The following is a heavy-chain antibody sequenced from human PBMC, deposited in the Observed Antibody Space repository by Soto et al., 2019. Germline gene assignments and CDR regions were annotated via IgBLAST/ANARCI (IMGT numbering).Heavy chain of an antibody. CDR2: IYYSGST. D-gene: IGHD4-17*01. V-gene: IGHV4-59*01. J-gene: IGHJ4*02. CDR1: GGSISSYY. Sequence: PSETLSLTCTVSGGSISSYYWSWIRQPPGKGLEWIGYIYYSGSTNYNPSLKSRVTISVDTSKNQFSLKLSSVTAADTAVYYCARSKPHYGALDYWGQGTLVTVSS. CDR3: ARSKPHYGALDY.